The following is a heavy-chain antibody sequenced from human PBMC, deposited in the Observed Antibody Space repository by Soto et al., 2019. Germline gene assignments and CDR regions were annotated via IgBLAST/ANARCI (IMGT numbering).Heavy chain of an antibody. Sequence: QVQLQESGPGLVKPSQTLSLTCTVSGASISSVGHYWNWIRQHPGKGLEWIGYIYYTGSAYYNPSLKSRVTISVDSSKIQFSLKLTSVNAADTAIYYCARSYASGVDYWGQGTLVTVSS. V-gene: IGHV4-31*03. J-gene: IGHJ4*02. D-gene: IGHD7-27*01. CDR2: IYYTGSA. CDR3: ARSYASGVDY. CDR1: GASISSVGHY.